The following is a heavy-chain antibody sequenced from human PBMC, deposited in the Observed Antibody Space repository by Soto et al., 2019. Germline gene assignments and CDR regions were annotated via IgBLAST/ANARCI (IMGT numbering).Heavy chain of an antibody. D-gene: IGHD6-6*01. J-gene: IGHJ4*02. CDR1: SGSISSSNW. CDR3: ARKSSSALYFDY. Sequence: SEALSLTCAVSSGSISSSNWWSWVRQPPGKGLEWIGEIYHSGSTNYNPSLKSRVTISVDKSKNQFSLKLSSVTAADTAVYYCARKSSSALYFDYWGQGTLVTVSS. V-gene: IGHV4-4*02. CDR2: IYHSGST.